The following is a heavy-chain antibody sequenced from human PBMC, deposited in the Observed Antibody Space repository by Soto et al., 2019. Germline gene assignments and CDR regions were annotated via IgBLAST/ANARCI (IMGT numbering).Heavy chain of an antibody. Sequence: PSETLSLPCTVPGGSISSGDYYWSWIRQPPGKGLEWIGYIYYSGSTYYNPSLKSRVTISVDTSKNQFSLKLSSVTAADTAVYYCAAHYCSGGSCYILPWGQGTLVTVSS. CDR2: IYYSGST. J-gene: IGHJ5*02. CDR3: AAHYCSGGSCYILP. D-gene: IGHD2-15*01. CDR1: GGSISSGDYY. V-gene: IGHV4-30-4*01.